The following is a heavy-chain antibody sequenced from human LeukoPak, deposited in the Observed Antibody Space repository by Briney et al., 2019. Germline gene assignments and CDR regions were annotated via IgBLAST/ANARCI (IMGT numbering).Heavy chain of an antibody. CDR3: ARGPELSISAVGSFDS. D-gene: IGHD6-13*01. J-gene: IGHJ4*02. CDR2: IYTSGST. Sequence: SETLSLTCSVSGGSFSPYYWSWIRQSAGKGLEWIGRIYTSGSTNYNPSLKSRVTMSVDTSQNQFSLKLNSVTAADTAVYYCARGPELSISAVGSFDSWGQGTLVTVSS. V-gene: IGHV4-4*07. CDR1: GGSFSPYY.